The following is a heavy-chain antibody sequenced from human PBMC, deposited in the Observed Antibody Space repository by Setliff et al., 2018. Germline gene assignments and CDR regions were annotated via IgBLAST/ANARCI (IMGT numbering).Heavy chain of an antibody. Sequence: ASVKVSCKASGYTFTKYGINWVRQAPGQRLEWVGWISAYNGDTNYAQKFQGRVTMTTDRSTSTAYMELRSLKSDDTAVYYCARSLGSGSYYNSRPFYSDYWGQGTLVTVSS. CDR1: GYTFTKYG. V-gene: IGHV1-18*01. CDR2: ISAYNGDT. J-gene: IGHJ4*02. CDR3: ARSLGSGSYYNSRPFYSDY. D-gene: IGHD3-10*01.